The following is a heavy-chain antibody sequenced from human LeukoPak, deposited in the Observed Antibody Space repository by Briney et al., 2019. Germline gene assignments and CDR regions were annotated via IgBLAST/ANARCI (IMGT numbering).Heavy chain of an antibody. Sequence: SETLSLTCTVSGGSISIYYWSWIRQPPGKGLEWIGYIYYSGSTNYNPSLKSRVTISVDTSKNQFSLKLSSVTAVDTAVYYCARGSGWYNYWGQGNLVTVSS. CDR3: ARGSGWYNY. J-gene: IGHJ4*02. D-gene: IGHD6-19*01. CDR2: IYYSGST. CDR1: GGSISIYY. V-gene: IGHV4-59*08.